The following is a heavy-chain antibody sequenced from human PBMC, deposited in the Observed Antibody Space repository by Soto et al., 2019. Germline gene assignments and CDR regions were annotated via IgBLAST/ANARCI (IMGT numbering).Heavy chain of an antibody. CDR3: SRENWFQDY. CDR2: IKSDGSEQ. J-gene: IGHJ4*02. D-gene: IGHD3-10*01. V-gene: IGHV3-7*03. CDR1: GFSFSAYY. Sequence: GSLRLSCAASGFSFSAYYMTWVRQAPGKGLEWVASIKSDGSEQYYVDSVKGRFTISRDNAKNSLYLQMNSLRAGDTGLYYCSRENWFQDYWGQGTLVTVSS.